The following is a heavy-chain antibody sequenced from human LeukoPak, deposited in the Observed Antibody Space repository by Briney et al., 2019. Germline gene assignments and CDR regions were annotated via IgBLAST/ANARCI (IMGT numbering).Heavy chain of an antibody. CDR1: GGSISSSSYY. V-gene: IGHV4-39*01. CDR3: ARRGYCSSTSCYEYWFDP. D-gene: IGHD2-2*01. CDR2: IYYSGST. J-gene: IGHJ5*02. Sequence: SETLSLTCTVSGGSISSSSYYWGWLRHPPGKGLGWLVIIYYSGSTYYNPSLKSRLTISVDTSKNQFSLKLSSVTATDTAVYYCARRGYCSSTSCYEYWFDPWGQGTLVTVSS.